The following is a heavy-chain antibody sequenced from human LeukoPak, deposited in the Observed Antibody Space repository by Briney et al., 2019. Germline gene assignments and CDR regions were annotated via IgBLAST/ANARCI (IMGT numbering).Heavy chain of an antibody. Sequence: KTGGSLRLSCAASGFTFSSYSMNWVRQAPGKGLEWVSSISSSSYIYYADSVKGRFTISRDNAKNSLYLQMNSLRAEDTAVYFCARQQQQLWYDWGQGTLVTVSS. V-gene: IGHV3-21*01. D-gene: IGHD5-18*01. J-gene: IGHJ1*01. CDR3: ARQQQQLWYD. CDR2: ISSSSYI. CDR1: GFTFSSYS.